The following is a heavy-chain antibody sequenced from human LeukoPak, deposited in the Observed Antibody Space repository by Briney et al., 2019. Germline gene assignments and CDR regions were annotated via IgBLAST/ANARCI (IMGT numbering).Heavy chain of an antibody. D-gene: IGHD3-10*02. J-gene: IGHJ4*02. CDR2: IFHSGIT. CDR1: GGSTSSYY. Sequence: SETLSLTCSVSGGSTSSYYWSWIRQAPGKGLEWIGYIFHSGITNYNPSLKSRVTISVDTSMNQFSLKLVSVTAADTAVYYCARMTSAYVFDYWGQGTRVTVSS. CDR3: ARMTSAYVFDY. V-gene: IGHV4-59*01.